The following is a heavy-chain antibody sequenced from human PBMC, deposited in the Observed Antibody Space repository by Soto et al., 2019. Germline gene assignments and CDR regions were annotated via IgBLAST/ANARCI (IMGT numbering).Heavy chain of an antibody. Sequence: PGGSLRLCCAASGFTFSSYAMHWVRQAPGKGLEWVAVISYDGSNKYYADSVKGRFTISRDNSKNTLYLQMNSLRAEDTAVYYCARETYYDFWSGPYYGMDVWGQGTTVTVSS. D-gene: IGHD3-3*01. J-gene: IGHJ6*02. CDR2: ISYDGSNK. CDR1: GFTFSSYA. V-gene: IGHV3-30-3*01. CDR3: ARETYYDFWSGPYYGMDV.